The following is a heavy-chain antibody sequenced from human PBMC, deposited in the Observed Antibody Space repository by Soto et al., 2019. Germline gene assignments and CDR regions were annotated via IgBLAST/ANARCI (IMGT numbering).Heavy chain of an antibody. J-gene: IGHJ3*02. Sequence: GGSLRLSCAASGFTFSRYGMHWVRQAPGKGLEWVALVWFDGSDKYSSDSVTGRFTISRDNSKNTLYLQMNSLRAEDTAVYYCARLFCSASSCYSVGGFDIWGQGTMVTVSS. CDR2: VWFDGSDK. V-gene: IGHV3-33*01. D-gene: IGHD2-15*01. CDR1: GFTFSRYG. CDR3: ARLFCSASSCYSVGGFDI.